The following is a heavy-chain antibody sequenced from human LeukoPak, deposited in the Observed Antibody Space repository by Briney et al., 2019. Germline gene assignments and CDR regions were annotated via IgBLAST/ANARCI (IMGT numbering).Heavy chain of an antibody. Sequence: PSQTLSLTRTVSGGSISSGGYYWSWIRQHPGKGLEWIGYIYYSGSTYYNPSLKSRVTISVDTSKNQFSLKLSSVTAADTAVYYCAREIRGIWFDPWGQGTLVTVSS. CDR1: GGSISSGGYY. V-gene: IGHV4-31*03. CDR2: IYYSGST. CDR3: AREIRGIWFDP. J-gene: IGHJ5*02. D-gene: IGHD1-26*01.